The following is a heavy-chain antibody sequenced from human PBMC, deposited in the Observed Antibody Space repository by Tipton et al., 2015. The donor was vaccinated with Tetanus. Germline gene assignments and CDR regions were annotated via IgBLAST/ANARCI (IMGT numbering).Heavy chain of an antibody. CDR3: ARGHSPLYNWNFGYFDF. J-gene: IGHJ4*02. D-gene: IGHD1-7*01. CDR1: GYTLTSYH. Sequence: QLVQSGAEVKKPGASVKVSCKASGYTLTSYHMHWVRQAPGQGLEWMGIINPIGGSTSYAQKFQGRITMTGDTSTSTVYMDLNSLRSEDTAVYFCARGHSPLYNWNFGYFDFWGQGTLVTVSS. CDR2: INPIGGST. V-gene: IGHV1-46*01.